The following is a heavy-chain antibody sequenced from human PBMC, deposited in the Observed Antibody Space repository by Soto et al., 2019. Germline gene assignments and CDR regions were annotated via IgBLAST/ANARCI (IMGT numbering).Heavy chain of an antibody. V-gene: IGHV6-1*01. CDR2: TYYRSKWYN. CDR3: ARSSDYYGSGSYYYYMDV. J-gene: IGHJ6*03. CDR1: GDSVSSNSAA. D-gene: IGHD3-10*01. Sequence: SQTLSLTCAISGDSVSSNSAAWNWIRQSPSRGLEWLGRTYYRSKWYNDYAVSVKSRITINPDTSKNQFSLQLNSVTPEDTAVYYCARSSDYYGSGSYYYYMDVWGKGATVTVSS.